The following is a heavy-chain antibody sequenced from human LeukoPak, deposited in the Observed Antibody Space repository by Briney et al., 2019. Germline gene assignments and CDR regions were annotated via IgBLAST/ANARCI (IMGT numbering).Heavy chain of an antibody. CDR1: GFTFSSYA. D-gene: IGHD2-15*01. J-gene: IGHJ4*02. Sequence: GGSLRLSCAASGFTFSSYAMSWVRQAPGKGLEWVSAISGSGGSTYYADSVKGRFTISRDNSKNTLYLQMNSLRAEDTAVCYCAIRRPIDCSGGSCYEPPPHWGQGTLVTVSS. CDR3: AIRRPIDCSGGSCYEPPPH. CDR2: ISGSGGST. V-gene: IGHV3-23*01.